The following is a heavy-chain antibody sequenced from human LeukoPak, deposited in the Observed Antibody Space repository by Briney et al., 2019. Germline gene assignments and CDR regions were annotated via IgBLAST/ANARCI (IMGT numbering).Heavy chain of an antibody. J-gene: IGHJ5*02. CDR3: ARVVPAAIRNWFDP. CDR2: ISAYNGNT. Sequence: ASVTVSYTASGYTFTNYGISWVRQAPGQGGEGMGWISAYNGNTNYAQKLQGRVTMTTDTSTSTAYMELRSLRSDDTAVYYCARVVPAAIRNWFDPWGQGTLVTVSS. CDR1: GYTFTNYG. V-gene: IGHV1-18*01. D-gene: IGHD2-2*01.